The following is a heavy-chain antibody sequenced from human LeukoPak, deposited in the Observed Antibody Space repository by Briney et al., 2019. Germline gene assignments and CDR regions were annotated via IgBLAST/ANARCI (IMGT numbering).Heavy chain of an antibody. CDR1: GFTFSSYS. CDR3: ARGGTICSGGDCYLNWLDP. J-gene: IGHJ5*02. CDR2: ISSSSSYI. D-gene: IGHD2-21*02. Sequence: GGSLRLSCAASGFTFSSYSMNWVRQAPGKGLEWVSSISSSSSYIYYADSVKGRFTISRDNAKNSLYLQMNSLRAEDTAVYYSARGGTICSGGDCYLNWLDPWGQGTLVTVSS. V-gene: IGHV3-21*01.